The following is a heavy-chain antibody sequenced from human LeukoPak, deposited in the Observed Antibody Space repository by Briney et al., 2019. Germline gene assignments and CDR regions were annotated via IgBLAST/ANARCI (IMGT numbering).Heavy chain of an antibody. CDR3: ARYYCTNGVCSFDY. CDR1: GGTFSSYA. D-gene: IGHD2-8*01. J-gene: IGHJ4*02. Sequence: ASVKVSCKASGGTFSSYAISWVRQATGQGLEWMGWMNPNSGNTGYAQKFQGRVTMTRNTSISTAYMELSSLRSEDTAVYYCARYYCTNGVCSFDYWGQGTLVTVSS. CDR2: MNPNSGNT. V-gene: IGHV1-8*02.